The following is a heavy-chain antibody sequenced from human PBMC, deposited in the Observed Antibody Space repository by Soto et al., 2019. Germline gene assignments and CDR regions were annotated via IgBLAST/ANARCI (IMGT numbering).Heavy chain of an antibody. V-gene: IGHV3-23*01. D-gene: IGHD2-15*01. CDR1: GFTFSSYS. CDR3: AKTNDCSGGSCYDHTNWFDP. Sequence: AGGSLRLSCAASGFTFSSYSMSWVPPAPGKGVEWFSAISGSGGSTYYADSVKGRFTISRDNSKNTLYLQMNSLRAEDTAVYYCAKTNDCSGGSCYDHTNWFDPWGQGTLVTVSS. CDR2: ISGSGGST. J-gene: IGHJ5*02.